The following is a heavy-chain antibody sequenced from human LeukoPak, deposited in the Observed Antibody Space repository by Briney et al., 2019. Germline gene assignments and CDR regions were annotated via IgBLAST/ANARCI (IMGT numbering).Heavy chain of an antibody. CDR2: IKSKTDGGTT. Sequence: GGSLRLSCAASGFTFSNAWMSWVRQAPGKGLEWVGRIKSKTDGGTTDYAAPVKGRFTISRDDSKNTPYLQMNSLKTEDTAVYYCTTGAMTTVNPFDYWGQGTLVTVSS. D-gene: IGHD4-17*01. J-gene: IGHJ4*02. CDR3: TTGAMTTVNPFDY. V-gene: IGHV3-15*01. CDR1: GFTFSNAW.